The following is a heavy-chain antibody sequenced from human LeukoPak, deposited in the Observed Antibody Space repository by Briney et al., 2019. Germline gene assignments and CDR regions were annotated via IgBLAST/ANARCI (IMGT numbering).Heavy chain of an antibody. CDR3: ARDPHDYGDYSPDGY. Sequence: SVKVSCKASGGTFSSYAISWVRQAPGQGLEWMGRIIPILGIANYAQKFQGRVTITADKSTSTAYMELSSLRSEDTAVYYCARDPHDYGDYSPDGYWGQGTLVTVSS. CDR2: IIPILGIA. V-gene: IGHV1-69*04. D-gene: IGHD4-17*01. J-gene: IGHJ4*02. CDR1: GGTFSSYA.